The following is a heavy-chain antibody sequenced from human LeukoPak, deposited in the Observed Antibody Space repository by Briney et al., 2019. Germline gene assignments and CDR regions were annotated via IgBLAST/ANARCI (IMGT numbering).Heavy chain of an antibody. CDR3: AKDGYSSSWYNWFDP. J-gene: IGHJ5*02. Sequence: GGSLRLSCAASGFTFSSSAMSWVRQAPGKGLEWVSAISGSGRSTYYADSVKGRFTISRDNSKNTLYLQMNSLRAEDTAVNHCAKDGYSSSWYNWFDPWGQGTLVTVSS. CDR1: GFTFSSSA. CDR2: ISGSGRST. V-gene: IGHV3-23*01. D-gene: IGHD6-13*01.